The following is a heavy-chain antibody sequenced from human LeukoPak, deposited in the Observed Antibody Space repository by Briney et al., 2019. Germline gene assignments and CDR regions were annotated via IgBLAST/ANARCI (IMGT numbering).Heavy chain of an antibody. Sequence: SETLSPTCTVSGGSISSSSYYWGWIRQPPGKGLEWIGSIYYSGSTYYNPSLKSRVTISVDTSKNQFSLKLSSVTAADTAVYYCARWARWGYYFDYWGQGTLVTVSS. D-gene: IGHD4-23*01. CDR2: IYYSGST. J-gene: IGHJ4*02. CDR3: ARWARWGYYFDY. V-gene: IGHV4-39*01. CDR1: GGSISSSSYY.